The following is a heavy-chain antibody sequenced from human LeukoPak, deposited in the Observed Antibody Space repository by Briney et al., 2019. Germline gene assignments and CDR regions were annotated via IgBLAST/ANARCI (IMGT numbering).Heavy chain of an antibody. D-gene: IGHD1-26*01. V-gene: IGHV1-2*06. CDR2: INPNSGGT. CDR3: AREERNYYYGMDV. Sequence: ASVKVSCKASGYTFTVYYMHWVRQAPGQGLEWMGRINPNSGGTNYAQKFQGRVTMTRDTSISTAYMELSRLRSDDTAVYYCAREERNYYYGMDVWGQGTTVTVSS. J-gene: IGHJ6*02. CDR1: GYTFTVYY.